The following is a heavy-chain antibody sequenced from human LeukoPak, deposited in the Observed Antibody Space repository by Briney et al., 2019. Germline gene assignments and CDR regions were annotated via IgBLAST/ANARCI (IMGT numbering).Heavy chain of an antibody. J-gene: IGHJ4*02. V-gene: IGHV3-23*01. CDR3: AKIAYSGSYVY. Sequence: GGSLRLSCAASGFTFSSYAMSWVRQAPGKGLEWVSAISGSGSTYYADSVKGRFTISRDNSKNTLYLQMNSLRAEDTAVYYCAKIAYSGSYVYWGQGTLVTVSS. CDR2: ISGSGST. D-gene: IGHD1-26*01. CDR1: GFTFSSYA.